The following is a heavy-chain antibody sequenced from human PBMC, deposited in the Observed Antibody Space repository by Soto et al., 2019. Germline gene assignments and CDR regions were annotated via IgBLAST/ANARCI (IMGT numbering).Heavy chain of an antibody. CDR1: GGSFSAYS. CDR3: AARARLVVMPGPRGRIAKGWFDP. Sequence: QVQLQQWGAGLLRPSETLSLTCAVSGGSFSAYSWNWVRQPPGKGLEWIGEITHSGTTNFNPSLKSRIIMSLDTSPNHFPLTLTSVTAADTAVYYCAARARLVVMPGPRGRIAKGWFDPWGQGTLVSVSS. CDR2: ITHSGTT. J-gene: IGHJ5*02. V-gene: IGHV4-34*02. D-gene: IGHD2-21*02.